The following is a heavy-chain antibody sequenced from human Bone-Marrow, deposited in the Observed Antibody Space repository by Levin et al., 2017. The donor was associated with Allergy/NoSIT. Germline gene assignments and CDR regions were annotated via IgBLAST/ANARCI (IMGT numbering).Heavy chain of an antibody. CDR1: GFTFRTYG. D-gene: IGHD5-24*01. CDR2: ISHDGNNK. J-gene: IGHJ6*02. V-gene: IGHV3-30*18. CDR3: AKERRDGYSFYYYYGMDV. Sequence: GGSLRLSCVASGFTFRTYGMHWVRQAPGKGLEWVAVISHDGNNKDYADSVKGRFTISRDNSKNTLYLEMNSLRAEDTAVFYCAKERRDGYSFYYYYGMDVWGQGTTVTVSS.